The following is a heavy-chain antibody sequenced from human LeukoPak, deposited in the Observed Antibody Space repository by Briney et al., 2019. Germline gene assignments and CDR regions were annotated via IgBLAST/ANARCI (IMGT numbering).Heavy chain of an antibody. CDR3: ARDHGSQDSGAWYVFDY. Sequence: GVSLRLSCAASGFTFNHYAMSWVRQAPGKGLECVSSNHHGHTFYFYAVAVRVTISSYNSKNTVFLQTNSLRADDTAEYFCARDHGSQDSGAWYVFDYWGRGTLVTVSS. CDR1: GFTFNHYA. V-gene: IGHV3-23*03. D-gene: IGHD6-19*01. J-gene: IGHJ4*02. CDR2: SNHHGHT.